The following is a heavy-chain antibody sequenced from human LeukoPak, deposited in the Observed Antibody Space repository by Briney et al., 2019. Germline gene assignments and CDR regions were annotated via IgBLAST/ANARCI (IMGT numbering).Heavy chain of an antibody. CDR2: INHSGST. CDR1: GGSFSGYY. CDR3: ARAAGYSYGYDWDWFDP. J-gene: IGHJ5*02. V-gene: IGHV4-34*01. D-gene: IGHD5-18*01. Sequence: SETLSLTCAVYGGSFSGYYWSWIRQPPGKGLEWIGEINHSGSTNYNPSLKSRVTISVDTSKNQFSLKLSSVTAADTAVYYCARAAGYSYGYDWDWFDPWGQGTLVTVSS.